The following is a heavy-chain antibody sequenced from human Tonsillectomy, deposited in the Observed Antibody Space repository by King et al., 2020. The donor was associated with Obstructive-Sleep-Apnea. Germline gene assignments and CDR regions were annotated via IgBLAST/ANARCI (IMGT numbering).Heavy chain of an antibody. CDR3: ARDEDYYGSGTYQYYFDY. J-gene: IGHJ4*02. Sequence: QLVQSGGGVVQPGRSLRLSCAASGFTFSSYSMHWVRQAPGKGLEWVAVISYDGTNKYYADSVKGRFTISRDNSKNTLYLQMNSLRAEETAVYYCARDEDYYGSGTYQYYFDYWGQGTLVTVSS. CDR2: ISYDGTNK. V-gene: IGHV3-30-3*01. CDR1: GFTFSSYS. D-gene: IGHD3-10*01.